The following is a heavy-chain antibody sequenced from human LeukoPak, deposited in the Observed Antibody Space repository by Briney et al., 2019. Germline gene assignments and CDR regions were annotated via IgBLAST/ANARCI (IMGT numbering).Heavy chain of an antibody. J-gene: IGHJ3*02. D-gene: IGHD4-17*01. V-gene: IGHV4-34*01. Sequence: PSETLSLTCAVYGGSFSGYYWSWIRQPPGKGLEWIGEINHSGSTNYNPSLKSRVTISVDTSKNQFSLKLSSVTAADTAVYYCARVDYGDYVKGAFDIWGQGTMVTVS. CDR3: ARVDYGDYVKGAFDI. CDR1: GGSFSGYY. CDR2: INHSGST.